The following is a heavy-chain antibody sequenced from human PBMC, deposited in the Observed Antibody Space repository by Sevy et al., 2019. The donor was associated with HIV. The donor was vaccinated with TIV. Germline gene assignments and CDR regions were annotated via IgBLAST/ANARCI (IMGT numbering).Heavy chain of an antibody. D-gene: IGHD6-19*01. CDR2: LNGDGSSA. Sequence: GGSLRLSCAASGSTFSSHWMHWVRQAPGKGLVWVSRLNGDGSSASYADFVKGRFTISRDNGKNTVYLQISSLTADDTAVFYCTRGRSGTYGWFDPWGQGTLVTVSS. J-gene: IGHJ5*02. CDR3: TRGRSGTYGWFDP. V-gene: IGHV3-74*01. CDR1: GSTFSSHW.